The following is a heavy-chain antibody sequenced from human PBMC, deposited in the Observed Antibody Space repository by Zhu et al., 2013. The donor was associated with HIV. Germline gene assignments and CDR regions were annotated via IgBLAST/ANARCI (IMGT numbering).Heavy chain of an antibody. J-gene: IGHJ6*03. Sequence: QVQAGASLGREVKKPGASVKVSCKASGYTFTSYDINWVRQATGQGLEWMGWMNPNSGNTGYAQKFQGRVTMTRDTSTSTVYMELSSLRSEDTAVYYCARDEEDYMDVWGKGTTVTVSS. CDR3: ARDEEDYMDV. CDR2: MNPNSGNT. CDR1: GYTFTSYD. V-gene: IGHV1-8*01.